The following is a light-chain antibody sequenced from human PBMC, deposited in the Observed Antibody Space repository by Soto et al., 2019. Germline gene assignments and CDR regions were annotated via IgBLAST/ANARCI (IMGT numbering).Light chain of an antibody. V-gene: IGLV1-40*01. CDR3: QSYDSSFWV. CDR2: GNS. CDR1: SSNIGAGYD. J-gene: IGLJ3*02. Sequence: QLVLTQPPSVSGAPGQRVTISCTGSSSNIGAGYDVHWYQQLPGTAPKLLIYGNSNRPSGVPDRFSGSKSGTSASLAITGLQAEDEADYYGQSYDSSFWVFGGGTKLTVL.